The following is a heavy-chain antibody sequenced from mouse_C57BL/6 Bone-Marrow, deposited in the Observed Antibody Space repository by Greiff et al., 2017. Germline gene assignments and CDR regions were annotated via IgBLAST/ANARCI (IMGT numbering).Heavy chain of an antibody. CDR3: ARHERYYDYEGYFDY. CDR1: GYIFTEYT. D-gene: IGHD2-4*01. J-gene: IGHJ2*01. V-gene: IGHV1-62-2*01. Sequence: VQLVESGAELVKPGASVKLSCKASGYIFTEYTIHWVKQRSGQGLEWIGWFYPGSGGIKYNERFKDKATLTADKSSNTVYMELSRLTSEDSAVYFCARHERYYDYEGYFDYWGQGTTLTVSS. CDR2: FYPGSGGI.